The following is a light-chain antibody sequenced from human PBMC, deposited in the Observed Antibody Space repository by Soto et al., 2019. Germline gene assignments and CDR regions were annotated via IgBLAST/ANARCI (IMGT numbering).Light chain of an antibody. CDR2: GAS. V-gene: IGKV3-20*01. Sequence: DIVLTRSPGTLSLSPGERATLSCRASQSVSSSYLAWYQQKPGQAPRLLIYGASSRATGIPDRFSGGGSGTDFTLTISRLEPEDFVVYYCQHYGTSPTWTFGQGTKVEIK. J-gene: IGKJ1*01. CDR3: QHYGTSPTWT. CDR1: QSVSSSY.